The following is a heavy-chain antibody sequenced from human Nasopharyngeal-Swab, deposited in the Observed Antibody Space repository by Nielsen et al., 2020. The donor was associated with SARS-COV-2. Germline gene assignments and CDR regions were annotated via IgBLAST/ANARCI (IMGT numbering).Heavy chain of an antibody. D-gene: IGHD5-18*01. Sequence: LETLSLTCSVSGGSISSYYWSWIRQRPGKGLEWLGYVFYSGTTNYNPSLKSRVSISADTSRNQFSLKLRSMTAADTAVYYCARSGYSYGLPVGYFGHWGQGILVTVSS. J-gene: IGHJ4*02. CDR2: VFYSGTT. CDR1: GGSISSYY. V-gene: IGHV4-59*01. CDR3: ARSGYSYGLPVGYFGH.